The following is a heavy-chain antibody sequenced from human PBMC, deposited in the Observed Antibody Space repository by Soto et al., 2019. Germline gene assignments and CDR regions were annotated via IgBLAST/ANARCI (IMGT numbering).Heavy chain of an antibody. CDR3: ARSRWMVYATTYYYYGMDV. D-gene: IGHD2-8*01. Sequence: ASVKVSCKASGGTFSSYAISWVRQAPGQGLEWMGGIIPIFGTANYAQKFQGRVTITADESTSTAYMELSSLRSEDTAVYYCARSRWMVYATTYYYYGMDVWGQGTTVTVSS. CDR2: IIPIFGTA. CDR1: GGTFSSYA. V-gene: IGHV1-69*13. J-gene: IGHJ6*02.